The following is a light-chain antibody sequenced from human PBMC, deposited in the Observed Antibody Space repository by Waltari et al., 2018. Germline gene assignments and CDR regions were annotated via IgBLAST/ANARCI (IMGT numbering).Light chain of an antibody. J-gene: IGLJ1*01. Sequence: SSELTQPSSVSVSPGQTARITCSGDMLPKKYTRWFQQKPGQAPVLVLYQDSARPSGLPELFSGSSSGTTVTLTISGAQVEDEADYYCYSTTDNNLGVFGPGTRVTVL. CDR3: YSTTDNNLGV. V-gene: IGLV3-27*01. CDR1: MLPKKY. CDR2: QDS.